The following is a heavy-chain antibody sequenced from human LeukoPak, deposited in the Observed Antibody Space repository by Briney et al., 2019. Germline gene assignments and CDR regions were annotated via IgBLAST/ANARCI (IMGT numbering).Heavy chain of an antibody. CDR2: INPSGGTT. Sequence: GASVKVSCKASGYTFASFYIHWVRQAPGQGLEWMAIINPSGGTTRYAQKFQGRVTMTRDTSTSTVYMELGSLRSEDTAVYYCARDARPSYDTSGYYFPGDYWGQGTLVTVSS. J-gene: IGHJ4*02. CDR3: ARDARPSYDTSGYYFPGDY. V-gene: IGHV1-46*01. CDR1: GYTFASFY. D-gene: IGHD3-22*01.